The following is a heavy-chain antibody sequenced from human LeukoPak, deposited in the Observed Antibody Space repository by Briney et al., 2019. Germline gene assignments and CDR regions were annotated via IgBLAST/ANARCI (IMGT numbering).Heavy chain of an antibody. V-gene: IGHV3-23*01. Sequence: GGSLRLSCAASGFTFSSYAMSWVRQAPGKGLEWVSAISGSGGSTYYADSVKGRFTISRDNSKNTLYLQMNSLRAEDTAVYYCAKDYLRYSGSYHLDYWGQGTLVTVSS. D-gene: IGHD1-26*01. CDR3: AKDYLRYSGSYHLDY. CDR2: ISGSGGST. J-gene: IGHJ4*02. CDR1: GFTFSSYA.